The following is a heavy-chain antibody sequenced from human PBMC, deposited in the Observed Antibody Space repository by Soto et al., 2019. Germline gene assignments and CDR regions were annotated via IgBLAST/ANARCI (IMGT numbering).Heavy chain of an antibody. J-gene: IGHJ4*02. Sequence: PGGSLRLSCASSGFTFSSYTMAWIRQAPGKGLEWVSAISESGGDTYYADSVKGRFTISRDNSKNTFYLQMHSLRADDTAVYYCAKRGESSTRPYYFDYGGQGTLVTVPS. CDR2: ISESGGDT. D-gene: IGHD6-13*01. V-gene: IGHV3-23*01. CDR3: AKRGESSTRPYYFDY. CDR1: GFTFSSYT.